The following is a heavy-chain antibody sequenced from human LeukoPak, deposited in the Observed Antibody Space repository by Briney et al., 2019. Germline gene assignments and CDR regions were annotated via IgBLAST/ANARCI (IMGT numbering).Heavy chain of an antibody. CDR3: ARSQVPFSMVRGVIVPYFDY. Sequence: SETLSLTCAVYGGSFSDYYWSWIRQAPGKGLEWIGEVHQSGSTKYNPSLKSRVTMSADTSKNQFSLKLISVTAADTAVYYCARSQVPFSMVRGVIVPYFDYWGQGTLVTVSS. J-gene: IGHJ4*02. CDR2: VHQSGST. CDR1: GGSFSDYY. V-gene: IGHV4-34*01. D-gene: IGHD3-10*01.